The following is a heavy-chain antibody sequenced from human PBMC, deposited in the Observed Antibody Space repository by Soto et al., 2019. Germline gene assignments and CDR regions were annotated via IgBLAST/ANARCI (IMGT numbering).Heavy chain of an antibody. CDR3: ARTFVLGPTAIRAYYYYGMDV. J-gene: IGHJ6*02. V-gene: IGHV3-30*04. Sequence: QVQLVESGGGVVQPGRSLRLSCAASGFTFSTYAMHWVRQAPGKGLEWVAVISYEGSNKYYADSVKGRFTISTANSKGTLYLHMTRLRAEDPAVYYCARTFVLGPTAIRAYYYYGMDVWCQGATLTVSS. D-gene: IGHD2-2*01. CDR2: ISYEGSNK. CDR1: GFTFSTYA.